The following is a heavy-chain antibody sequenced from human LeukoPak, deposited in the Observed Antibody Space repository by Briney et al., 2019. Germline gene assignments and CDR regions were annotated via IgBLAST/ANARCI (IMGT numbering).Heavy chain of an antibody. J-gene: IGHJ4*02. Sequence: SETLSLTCTVSGGSISSYYWSWIRQPPGKGRGWIGSIYYSGSTYYNPSLKSRVTISVDTSKNQFSLKLSSVTAADTAVYYCARERAAAGTVDYWGQGTLVTVSS. CDR2: IYYSGST. V-gene: IGHV4-59*12. CDR3: ARERAAAGTVDY. D-gene: IGHD6-13*01. CDR1: GGSISSYY.